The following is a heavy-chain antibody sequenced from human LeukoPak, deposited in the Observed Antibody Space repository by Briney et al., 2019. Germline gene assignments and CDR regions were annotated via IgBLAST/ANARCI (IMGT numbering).Heavy chain of an antibody. V-gene: IGHV4-61*02. CDR2: ISSTGST. CDR1: GGSVSSGGYY. CDR3: ARAYVEYYYDSSGYYDY. J-gene: IGHJ4*02. D-gene: IGHD3-22*01. Sequence: SQTLSLTCTVSGGSVSSGGYYWSWIRQPAGKGLEYLGRISSTGSTNYNPSLRSRVTISLDTSKNHFSLKLSSVTAADTAVYYCARAYVEYYYDSSGYYDYWGQGTLVTVSS.